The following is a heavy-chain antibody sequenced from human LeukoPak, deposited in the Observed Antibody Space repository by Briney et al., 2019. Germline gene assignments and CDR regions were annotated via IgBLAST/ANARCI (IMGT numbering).Heavy chain of an antibody. Sequence: GESLKISCKGSGYSFPSYWIGWVRQMPGKGLEYMGTIYPGDSDTRYSPSLQGQVTISADKSISTAYLQWSSLKASDTAIYYCARQQVGAVAVDSWGQGTLVTVSS. D-gene: IGHD6-19*01. CDR1: GYSFPSYW. CDR2: IYPGDSDT. CDR3: ARQQVGAVAVDS. V-gene: IGHV5-51*01. J-gene: IGHJ5*01.